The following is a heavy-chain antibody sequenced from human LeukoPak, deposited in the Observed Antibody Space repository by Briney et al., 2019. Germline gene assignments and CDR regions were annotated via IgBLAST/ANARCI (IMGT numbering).Heavy chain of an antibody. CDR3: ARVRLSITMVRSPMDV. D-gene: IGHD3-10*01. Sequence: SETLSLTCTVSGYSISSGYHWGWIRQPPGKGLEWIGSIYHSGSTYYNPSLKSRVTISVDTSKNQFSLKLRSVTAADTAVYYCARVRLSITMVRSPMDVWGKGTTVTISS. J-gene: IGHJ6*03. CDR2: IYHSGST. CDR1: GYSISSGYH. V-gene: IGHV4-38-2*02.